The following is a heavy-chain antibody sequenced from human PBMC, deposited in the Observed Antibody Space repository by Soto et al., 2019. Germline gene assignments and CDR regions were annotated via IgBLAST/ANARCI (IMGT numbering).Heavy chain of an antibody. J-gene: IGHJ4*02. Sequence: QVQLVESGGGVVQPGGSLRLSCGASGFTFSSYGMHWVRQAPGKGLEGVAVIWYDGSNKYYADSVKGRFTISRDNSKNTLYLQMNSLRAEDTAVYYCAKGRMTNDYWGQGTLVTVSS. CDR2: IWYDGSNK. D-gene: IGHD4-17*01. CDR3: AKGRMTNDY. CDR1: GFTFSSYG. V-gene: IGHV3-33*06.